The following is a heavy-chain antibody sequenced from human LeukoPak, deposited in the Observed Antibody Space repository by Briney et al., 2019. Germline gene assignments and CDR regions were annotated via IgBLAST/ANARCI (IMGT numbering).Heavy chain of an antibody. CDR2: INHTGST. Sequence: SETLSLTCAVYGGSFSGYWSWIRLPPGKGLEWIGEINHTGSTNYNPSLKSRVTISVDASKNQFSLKLSFVTAADTAVYFCARRSHYSGWYVWGQGTLATVSS. CDR1: GGSFSGY. J-gene: IGHJ1*01. CDR3: ARRSHYSGWYV. V-gene: IGHV4-34*01. D-gene: IGHD6-19*01.